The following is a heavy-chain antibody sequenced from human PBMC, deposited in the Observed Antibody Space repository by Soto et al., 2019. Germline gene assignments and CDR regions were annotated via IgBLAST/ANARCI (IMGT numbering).Heavy chain of an antibody. V-gene: IGHV3-30*18. J-gene: IGHJ4*02. Sequence: VQLVESGGGVVQPGRSLRLSCAASGFTFSDYAMHWVRQAPGKGLEWVAVVSHDGRKTHYADSVKGRFTISRDSSKNTVPREMTSLRAEDTAVYYCAKGGRQWLVTSDFNHWGQGARVTVSS. CDR3: AKGGRQWLVTSDFNH. D-gene: IGHD6-19*01. CDR1: GFTFSDYA. CDR2: VSHDGRKT.